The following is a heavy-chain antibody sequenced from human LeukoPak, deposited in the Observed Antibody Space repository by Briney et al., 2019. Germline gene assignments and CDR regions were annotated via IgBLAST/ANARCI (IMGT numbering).Heavy chain of an antibody. Sequence: GGSLRLSCAASGGTFSSYTMNWGRKAPGKGVEWVSTISGGGGSTYYADSVKGRFTISTDNSKNTLYLQVNSLRAEDTAVYYCAKGGKWDVTPFDYWGQGPLVTVSS. CDR3: AKGGKWDVTPFDY. D-gene: IGHD1-26*01. CDR1: GGTFSSYT. J-gene: IGHJ4*02. V-gene: IGHV3-23*01. CDR2: ISGGGGST.